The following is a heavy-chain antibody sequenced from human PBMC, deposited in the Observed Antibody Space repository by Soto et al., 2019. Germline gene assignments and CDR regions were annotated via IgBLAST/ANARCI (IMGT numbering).Heavy chain of an antibody. CDR2: TYFRSKWYN. Sequence: PSQTLSLTCAISGDSVSSKTAAWNWIRQSPSRCLEWLGRTYFRSKWYNDYAISVKSRITIIPYTSKNQFSLLLNSVTPEDTAVYYCARVSFDHFVHWFDPWGQGTLVTVSS. J-gene: IGHJ5*02. D-gene: IGHD3-9*01. V-gene: IGHV6-1*01. CDR1: GDSVSSKTAA. CDR3: ARVSFDHFVHWFDP.